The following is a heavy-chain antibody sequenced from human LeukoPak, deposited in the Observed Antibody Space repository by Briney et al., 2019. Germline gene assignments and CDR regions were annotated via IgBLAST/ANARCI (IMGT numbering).Heavy chain of an antibody. CDR3: ARGNAMGV. CDR1: GCTLSSYW. J-gene: IGHJ6*02. V-gene: IGHV3-7*01. CDR2: INQDGSER. Sequence: NPGGCLRLSCAASGCTLSSYWATWVREAPGKGLEWVANINQDGSERYYVDSVKGRFTISRDNAKNSLSLQMNSLRAEDTALYYCARGNAMGVWGQGTTVTASS.